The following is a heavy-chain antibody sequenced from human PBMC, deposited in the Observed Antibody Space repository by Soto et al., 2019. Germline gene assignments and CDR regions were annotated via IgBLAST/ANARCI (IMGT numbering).Heavy chain of an antibody. CDR3: ARDRVIAVYGMDV. CDR1: GFTFSSYS. D-gene: IGHD3-16*02. J-gene: IGHJ6*02. Sequence: EVQLVESGGGLVKPGGSLRLSCAASGFTFSSYSMNWVRQAPGKGLEWVSSISSSSSYIYYADSVKGRFTISRDNAKNSLYLQMNSLRAEDTAVYYCARDRVIAVYGMDVWGQGTMVTVSS. CDR2: ISSSSSYI. V-gene: IGHV3-21*01.